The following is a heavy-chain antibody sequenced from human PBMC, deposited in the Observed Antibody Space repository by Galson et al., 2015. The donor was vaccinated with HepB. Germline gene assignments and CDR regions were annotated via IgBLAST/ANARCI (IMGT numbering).Heavy chain of an antibody. Sequence: SLRLSCAASGFMFISYDMNWVRQAPGKGLEWISYISGGRSTIYYADSVKGRFTISRDNAKNSLYLQMNSLRGEDTAVYFCARDLGPVPDAINYCDDWGQGTLATVSS. CDR2: ISGGRSTI. J-gene: IGHJ4*02. D-gene: IGHD2-2*02. CDR1: GFMFISYD. CDR3: ARDLGPVPDAINYCDD. V-gene: IGHV3-48*01.